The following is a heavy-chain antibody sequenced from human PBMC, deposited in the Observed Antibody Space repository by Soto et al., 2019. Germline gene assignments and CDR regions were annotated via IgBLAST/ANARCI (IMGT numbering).Heavy chain of an antibody. CDR2: IHLSGNT. D-gene: IGHD3-10*01. V-gene: IGHV4-4*02. Sequence: QVQLQESGPGLLKPSGTLSLTCAVPGGSISSSDCWSWVRQPPGKGLEWIGEIHLSGNTNYNPSVKSRVTISVDKSKNQFSLKLSSVTAADTAVYYCARDRKRLWFGALHYWGQGILVTVSS. CDR3: ARDRKRLWFGALHY. J-gene: IGHJ4*02. CDR1: GGSISSSDC.